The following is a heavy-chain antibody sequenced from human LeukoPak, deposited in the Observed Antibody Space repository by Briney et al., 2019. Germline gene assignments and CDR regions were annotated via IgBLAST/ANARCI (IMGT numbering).Heavy chain of an antibody. CDR1: AGSISRYY. CDR3: AREYHYYDTRGYYYFDY. CDR2: IYYSGST. Sequence: PSETLSLTCSVSAGSISRYYWSWIRQPPGKGLEWMGYIYYSGSTNYNPSLKSRVTMSLDTSRNQFSLKLSSVTAADTAVYYCAREYHYYDTRGYYYFDYWGQGTLVTVSS. V-gene: IGHV4-59*01. J-gene: IGHJ4*02. D-gene: IGHD3-22*01.